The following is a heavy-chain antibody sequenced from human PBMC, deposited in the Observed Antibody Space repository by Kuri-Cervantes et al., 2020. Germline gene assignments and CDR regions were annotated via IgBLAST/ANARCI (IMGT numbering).Heavy chain of an antibody. CDR3: ARGSVAPQIGEFLTAFDP. Sequence: GESLKISCAASGFTFSSYSMNWVRQAPGKGLEWVSYISSSSSTIYYADSVKGRFTISRDNAKNSLYLQMNSLRAEDTAVYYCARGSVAPQIGEFLTAFDPWGQGTLVTVSS. J-gene: IGHJ5*02. D-gene: IGHD3-10*01. V-gene: IGHV3-48*04. CDR2: ISSSSSTI. CDR1: GFTFSSYS.